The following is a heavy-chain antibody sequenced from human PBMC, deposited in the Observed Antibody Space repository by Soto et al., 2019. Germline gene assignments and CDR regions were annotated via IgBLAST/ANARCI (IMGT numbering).Heavy chain of an antibody. J-gene: IGHJ4*02. CDR3: ARDLQYCSGGSCYSGAGFFDY. CDR1: GGTFSSYT. Sequence: SVKVSCKASGGTFSSYTISWVLQAPGQGLEWMGRIIPILGIANYAQKFQGRVTITADKSTSTAYMELSSLRSEDTAVYYCARDLQYCSGGSCYSGAGFFDYWGQGTLVTVSS. D-gene: IGHD2-15*01. CDR2: IIPILGIA. V-gene: IGHV1-69*04.